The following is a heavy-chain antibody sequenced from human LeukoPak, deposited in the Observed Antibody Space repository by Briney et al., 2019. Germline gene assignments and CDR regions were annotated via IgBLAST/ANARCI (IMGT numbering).Heavy chain of an antibody. J-gene: IGHJ2*01. CDR1: GGSISSNNW. CDR3: ARDDSSSSYFDL. Sequence: SETLSLTCAVFGGSISSNNWWSWVRQSPGKGLEWIGEIYPSGRTNYNPSLKSRVTLSVDKSKNQFSLKLSSVTAADTAVYYCARDDSSSSYFDLWGRGTLVTVSS. D-gene: IGHD6-13*01. CDR2: IYPSGRT. V-gene: IGHV4-4*02.